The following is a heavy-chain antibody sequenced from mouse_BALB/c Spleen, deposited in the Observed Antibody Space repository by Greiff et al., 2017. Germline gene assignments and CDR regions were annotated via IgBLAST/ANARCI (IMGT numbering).Heavy chain of an antibody. J-gene: IGHJ2*01. CDR1: GFTFSSYG. CDR2: ISSGGSYT. CDR3: AREGGNYYFDY. V-gene: IGHV5-6*01. Sequence: EVMLVESGGDLVKPGGSLKLSCAASGFTFSSYGMSWVRQTPDKRLEWVATISSGGSYTYYPDSVKGRFTISRDNAKNTLYLQMSSLKSEDTAMYYCAREGGNYYFDYWGQGTTLTVSS. D-gene: IGHD2-1*01.